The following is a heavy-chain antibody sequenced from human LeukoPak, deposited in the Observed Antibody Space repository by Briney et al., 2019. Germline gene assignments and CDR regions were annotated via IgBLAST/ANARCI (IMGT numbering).Heavy chain of an antibody. J-gene: IGHJ6*02. CDR2: ISSSSSTI. CDR3: ARDQLDYGDYYYYYGTDV. V-gene: IGHV3-48*01. D-gene: IGHD4-17*01. CDR1: GFTFSSYS. Sequence: GGSLRLSCAASGFTFSSYSMNWVRQAPGKGLEWVSYISSSSSTIYYADSVKGRFTISRDNAKNSLYLQMNSLRAEDTAVYYCARDQLDYGDYYYYYGTDVWGQGTTVTVSS.